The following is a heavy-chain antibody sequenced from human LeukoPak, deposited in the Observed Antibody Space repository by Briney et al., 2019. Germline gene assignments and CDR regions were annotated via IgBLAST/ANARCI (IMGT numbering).Heavy chain of an antibody. J-gene: IGHJ6*02. CDR3: AKCVWPRFRVFYGMDV. D-gene: IGHD5-12*01. V-gene: IGHV3-23*01. Sequence: PGGSLRLSCAASGFTFSSYAMSWVRQAPGKGLEWVSAISGSGGSTYYADSVKGRFAISRDNSKNTLYLQMNSLRAEDTAVYYCAKCVWPRFRVFYGMDVWGQGTTVTVSS. CDR1: GFTFSSYA. CDR2: ISGSGGST.